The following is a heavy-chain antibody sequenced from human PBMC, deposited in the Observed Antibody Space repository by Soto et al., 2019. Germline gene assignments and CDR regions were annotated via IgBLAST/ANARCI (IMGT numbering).Heavy chain of an antibody. Sequence: QVHLQEWGVGLLKPSETLSLTCAVYGGSFRGYYWTWIRQSPGKGLEWLGEINHSGSTNSNPSLEGRVTMSVDTSKNQFSLNLTSMTVADTAVYYCARGRAFRSRNAFDMWGQGTRVIVSS. CDR2: INHSGST. CDR1: GGSFRGYY. D-gene: IGHD1-26*01. CDR3: ARGRAFRSRNAFDM. V-gene: IGHV4-34*01. J-gene: IGHJ3*02.